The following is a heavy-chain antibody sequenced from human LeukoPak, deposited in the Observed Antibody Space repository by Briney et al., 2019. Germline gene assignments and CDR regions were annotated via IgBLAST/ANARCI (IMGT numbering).Heavy chain of an antibody. J-gene: IGHJ4*02. CDR2: ISGSGGST. CDR1: GFTFSSYA. D-gene: IGHD6-6*01. CDR3: AKDPSPTRIAARPDY. V-gene: IGHV3-23*01. Sequence: GGSLRLSCAASGFTFSSYAMSWVRQAPGKGLEWVSAISGSGGSTYYADSVKGRFTISRGNSKNTLYLQMNSLRAEDTAVYYCAKDPSPTRIAARPDYWGQGTLVTVSS.